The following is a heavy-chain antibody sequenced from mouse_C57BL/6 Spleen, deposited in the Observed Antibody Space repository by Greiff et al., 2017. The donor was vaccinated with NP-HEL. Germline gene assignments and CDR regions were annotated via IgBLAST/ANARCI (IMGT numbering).Heavy chain of an antibody. D-gene: IGHD1-1*01. J-gene: IGHJ4*01. CDR3: AREDGREAMDY. Sequence: DVQLVESGGDLVKPGGSLKLSCAASGFTFSSYGMSWVRQTPDKRLEWVATISSGGSYPYYPDSVKGRFTISRDNAKNTLYLQMSSLKSEDTAMYYCAREDGREAMDYWGQGTSVTVSS. CDR2: ISSGGSYP. V-gene: IGHV5-6*01. CDR1: GFTFSSYG.